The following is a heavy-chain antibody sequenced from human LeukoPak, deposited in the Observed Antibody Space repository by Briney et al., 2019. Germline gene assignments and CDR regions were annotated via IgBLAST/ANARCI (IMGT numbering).Heavy chain of an antibody. CDR2: IYYNGNT. J-gene: IGHJ4*02. CDR3: ATPRYSYTNFNS. Sequence: SETLPLTCTASGGSITSYDWSWMRQPPGKGLEWIGYIYYNGNTNYNPSLKSRVTISVDTSKNQFSLMLTSVTAADTAVYYCATPRYSYTNFNSWGQGTLVTVSS. V-gene: IGHV4-59*08. D-gene: IGHD5-18*01. CDR1: GGSITSYD.